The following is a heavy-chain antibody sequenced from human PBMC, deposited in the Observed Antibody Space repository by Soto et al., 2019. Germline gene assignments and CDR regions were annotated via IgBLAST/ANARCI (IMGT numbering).Heavy chain of an antibody. J-gene: IGHJ6*02. D-gene: IGHD5-18*01. CDR1: GFTFSNYA. Sequence: LRLSCAASGFTFSNYAMHWVRQAPGKGLEWVAVISYDGSDKHNANSVKGRFTISRDNSKNTLYLQMNSLRAEDTAVYYCARDTGPNGYNYYYFGMDVWGQGTTVTVSS. CDR3: ARDTGPNGYNYYYFGMDV. V-gene: IGHV3-30-3*01. CDR2: ISYDGSDK.